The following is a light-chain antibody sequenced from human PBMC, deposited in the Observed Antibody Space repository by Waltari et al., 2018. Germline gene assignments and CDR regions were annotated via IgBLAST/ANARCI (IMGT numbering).Light chain of an antibody. CDR3: ATWDDRLSGPWV. V-gene: IGLV1-47*01. J-gene: IGLJ3*02. CDR1: SSNIGSNY. Sequence: QSVLTQPPSASGTPGQSVTITCSGSSSNIGSNYVYWYQQLPGTAPQLLIYRNSRRPSGGPDRFSGSRSGTAASLAISGLRSEDEADYYCATWDDRLSGPWVFGGGTKLTVL. CDR2: RNS.